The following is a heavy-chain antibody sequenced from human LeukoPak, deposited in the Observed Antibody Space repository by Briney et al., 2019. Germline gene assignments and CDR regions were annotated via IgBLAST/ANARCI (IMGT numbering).Heavy chain of an antibody. Sequence: PGGSLRLSCAASGFTFSNYEMNWVRQAPGKGLEWVSSISSTSGNKYYADSVKGRFTISRDNAKNSLYLQMNSLRAEDTAVYYCAKGDVSVTREFDCWGRGTLVTVSS. J-gene: IGHJ4*02. CDR2: ISSTSGNK. D-gene: IGHD7-27*01. CDR1: GFTFSNYE. CDR3: AKGDVSVTREFDC. V-gene: IGHV3-21*01.